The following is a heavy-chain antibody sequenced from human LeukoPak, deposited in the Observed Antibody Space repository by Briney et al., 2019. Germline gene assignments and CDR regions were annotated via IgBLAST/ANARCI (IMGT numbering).Heavy chain of an antibody. V-gene: IGHV4-34*01. CDR1: GGSFSDYY. CDR2: INHSGSS. D-gene: IGHD5-24*01. Sequence: SETLSLTCAVFGGSFSDYYWSWIRQPPGKGLEWIGEINHSGSSNYNPSLKSRVTISVDMSKNQISLKLGSVTAADTAVYYCASGGNYNSLNYWGQGTLVTVSS. J-gene: IGHJ4*02. CDR3: ASGGNYNSLNY.